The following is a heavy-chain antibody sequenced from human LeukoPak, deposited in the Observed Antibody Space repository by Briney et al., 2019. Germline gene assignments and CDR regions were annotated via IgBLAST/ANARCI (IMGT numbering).Heavy chain of an antibody. CDR3: ARDQRRGYEIDH. CDR2: ISSSGSTI. J-gene: IGHJ4*02. D-gene: IGHD1-1*01. CDR1: GFTFSSYE. Sequence: QPGGSLRLSCAASGFTFSSYEMNWVRQAPGKGLERVSYISSSGSTIYYADSVKGRFTISRDNAKNSLYLQLNSLRAEDTAVYYCARDQRRGYEIDHWGQGTLVTVSS. V-gene: IGHV3-48*03.